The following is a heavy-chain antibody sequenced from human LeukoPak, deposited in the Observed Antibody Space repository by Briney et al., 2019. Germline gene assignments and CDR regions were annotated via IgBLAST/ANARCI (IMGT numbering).Heavy chain of an antibody. CDR3: ARHSGPGVVIDRY. J-gene: IGHJ4*02. CDR1: GYTFTSYD. V-gene: IGHV1-8*01. D-gene: IGHD4-23*01. Sequence: ASVKVSCKASGYTFTSYDNNWVRQATGQGLEWMGWMNPNSGNTGYAQKFQGRVTMTRNTSISTAYMELSSLRSEDTAVYYCARHSGPGVVIDRYWSQGTLVTVSS. CDR2: MNPNSGNT.